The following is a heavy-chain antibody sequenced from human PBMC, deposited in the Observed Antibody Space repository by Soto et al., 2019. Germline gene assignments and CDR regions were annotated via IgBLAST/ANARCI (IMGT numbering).Heavy chain of an antibody. V-gene: IGHV3-74*01. D-gene: IGHD3-3*01. J-gene: IGHJ4*02. CDR2: VSHDGAFT. CDR1: GFSFSNYV. CDR3: TRVLDWLLFDY. Sequence: EVQLVESGGALVQPGGSLRLSCVASGFSFSNYVLHWVRQVPGMGLGWVSRVSHDGAFTIYAKSVKGRFTISRDNSKNTLDLQMNRLRGDDTAVYYCTRVLDWLLFDYWGQGTLVTVSS.